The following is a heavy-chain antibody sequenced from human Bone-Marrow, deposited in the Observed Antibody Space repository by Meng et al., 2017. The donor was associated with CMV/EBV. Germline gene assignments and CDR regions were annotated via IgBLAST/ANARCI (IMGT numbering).Heavy chain of an antibody. CDR3: ARGGIGYYYYDMDV. V-gene: IGHV1-2*02. D-gene: IGHD3-10*01. J-gene: IGHJ6*02. CDR2: INPNSGVT. Sequence: ASVKVSCKASGYTFTGYYMHWVRQAPGQGLEWMGWINPNSGVTNYARKFQGRVTMTRDTSISTAYMELSRLRSDDTAVYYCARGGIGYYYYDMDVWGQGTRVTVSS. CDR1: GYTFTGYY.